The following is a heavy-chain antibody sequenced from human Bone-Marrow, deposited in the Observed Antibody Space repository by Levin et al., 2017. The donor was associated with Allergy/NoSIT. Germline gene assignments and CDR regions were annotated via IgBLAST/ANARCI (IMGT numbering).Heavy chain of an antibody. D-gene: IGHD2-2*01. V-gene: IGHV3-23*01. Sequence: GESLKISCAASGFPFSSYAMNWVRQAPGKGLEWVSSISGSGGNTYYAGSVKGRFTISRDNSKNTLYLQMNSLRAEDTAVYYCAKGTCISTSCYPLDFWGQGTLVTVSS. CDR3: AKGTCISTSCYPLDF. CDR2: ISGSGGNT. J-gene: IGHJ4*02. CDR1: GFPFSSYA.